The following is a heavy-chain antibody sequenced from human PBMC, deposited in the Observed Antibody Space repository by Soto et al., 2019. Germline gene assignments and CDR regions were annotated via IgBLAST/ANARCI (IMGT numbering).Heavy chain of an antibody. CDR2: IYYSGST. Sequence: SETLSLSCTVSGGSISSSIYYWVGIRQPPGKVLEWIGSIYYSGSTYYNPSLKSRVTISVDTSKNQFSLKLSSVTAADTAVYYCARRGAVAGIVSDRGYYGMDVWGQGTTVTVSS. CDR1: GGSISSSIYY. CDR3: ARRGAVAGIVSDRGYYGMDV. D-gene: IGHD6-19*01. J-gene: IGHJ6*02. V-gene: IGHV4-39*01.